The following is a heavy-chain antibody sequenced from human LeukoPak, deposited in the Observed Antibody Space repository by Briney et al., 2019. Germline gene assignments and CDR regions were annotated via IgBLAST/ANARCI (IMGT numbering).Heavy chain of an antibody. Sequence: GGSLRLSCAASGFSFSDDWMTWVRQAPGKGRELVANINQDGSEKYYVDSAKGRFTISRDNAKNSLYLQMYSLRAEDTALYYCARDTLGLPGTRYFFDSWGQGTLVTVSS. CDR3: ARDTLGLPGTRYFFDS. V-gene: IGHV3-7*04. D-gene: IGHD6-13*01. J-gene: IGHJ4*02. CDR1: GFSFSDDW. CDR2: INQDGSEK.